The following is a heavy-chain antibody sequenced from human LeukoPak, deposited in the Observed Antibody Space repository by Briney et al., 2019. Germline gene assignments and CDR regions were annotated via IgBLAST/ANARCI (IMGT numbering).Heavy chain of an antibody. CDR3: AREWLSSGDSHYSH. J-gene: IGHJ4*02. V-gene: IGHV1-69*06. Sequence: ASVKVSCKASGGTFSSYAISWVRQAPGQGLEWMGGIIPIFGTANYAQKFQGRVTITADKSTSTAYMELSSLRSEDTAVYYCAREWLSSGDSHYSHWGQGTLVTVSS. D-gene: IGHD2-15*01. CDR1: GGTFSSYA. CDR2: IIPIFGTA.